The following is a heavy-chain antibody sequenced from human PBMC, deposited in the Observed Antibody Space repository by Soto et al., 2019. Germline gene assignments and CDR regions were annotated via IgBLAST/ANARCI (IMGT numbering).Heavy chain of an antibody. V-gene: IGHV4-31*02. CDR3: ARADWSGWIDY. Sequence: PSETLSLTCTVSGGSINNAGYYWTWIRQHPRKGLEWIGYIYYSGNTFYNPSLKSRVSISVDTSKNQFSLNLTSVTAADTAVFYCARADWSGWIDYWGHGTLVTLSS. CDR2: IYYSGNT. J-gene: IGHJ4*01. D-gene: IGHD6-19*01. CDR1: GGSINNAGYY.